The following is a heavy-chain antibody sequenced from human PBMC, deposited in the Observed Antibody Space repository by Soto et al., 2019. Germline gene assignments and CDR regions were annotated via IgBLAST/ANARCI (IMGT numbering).Heavy chain of an antibody. CDR1: GDSISRGGYY. D-gene: IGHD2-15*01. CDR2: IYHTGST. Sequence: QVQLQESGPGLVKPSQTLSLTCTVSGDSISRGGYYYNWIRHLPGQGLEWIGYIYHTGSTNYHPSLKSRVTISVDTYNNQLALELRSVTAADTALYYCVRDRAGGYGLWWFDPWGQGTLVTVSS. V-gene: IGHV4-31*03. J-gene: IGHJ5*01. CDR3: VRDRAGGYGLWWFDP.